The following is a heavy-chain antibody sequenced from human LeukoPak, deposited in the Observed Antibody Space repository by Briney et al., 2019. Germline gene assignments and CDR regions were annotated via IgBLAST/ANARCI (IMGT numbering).Heavy chain of an antibody. CDR3: ARDKRYCSSTSCPPSPRNRDYFDY. CDR1: GGSISSGGYY. J-gene: IGHJ4*02. V-gene: IGHV4-30-2*01. Sequence: SETLSLTCTVSGGSISSGGYYWSWIRQPPGKGLEWIGYIYHSGSTYYNPSLKSRVTMSVDRSKNQFSLKLSSVTAADTAVYYCARDKRYCSSTSCPPSPRNRDYFDYWGQGTLVTVSS. CDR2: IYHSGST. D-gene: IGHD2-2*01.